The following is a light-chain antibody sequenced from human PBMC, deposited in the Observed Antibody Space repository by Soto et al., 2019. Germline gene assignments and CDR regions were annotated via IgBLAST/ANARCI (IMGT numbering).Light chain of an antibody. CDR1: QSLSSSY. CDR2: AAS. V-gene: IGKV3-20*01. Sequence: EIVLTKSQGTLSLSPGERATLSCRASQSLSSSYVVWYQQKPGQAPRLLIYAASRRATGIPDRFSGSGSATEYTLTISRLEPEDFAVYYCQQQGTFGQGTKLEIK. CDR3: QQQGT. J-gene: IGKJ2*01.